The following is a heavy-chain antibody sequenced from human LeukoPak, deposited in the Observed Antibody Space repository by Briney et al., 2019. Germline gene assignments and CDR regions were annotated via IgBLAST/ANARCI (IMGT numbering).Heavy chain of an antibody. Sequence: TSETLSLTCAVYGGSFSGYYWSWIRQPPGKGLEWIGEINHSGSTNYNPSLKSRVTISVDTSKNQFSLKLSSVTAADTAVYYCARISGRGMVRGVIDYWGQGTLVTVSS. CDR1: GGSFSGYY. CDR2: INHSGST. D-gene: IGHD3-10*01. CDR3: ARISGRGMVRGVIDY. V-gene: IGHV4-34*01. J-gene: IGHJ4*02.